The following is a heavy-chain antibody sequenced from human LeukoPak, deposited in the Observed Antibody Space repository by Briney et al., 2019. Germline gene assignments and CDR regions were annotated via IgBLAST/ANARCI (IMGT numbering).Heavy chain of an antibody. D-gene: IGHD3-22*01. V-gene: IGHV3-33*01. CDR1: GFTFSSYG. CDR2: IWYDGSNK. J-gene: IGHJ4*02. Sequence: GGSLRLSCVVSGFTFSSYGMHWVRQAPGKGLEWVAVIWYDGSNKYYADSVKGRFTISRDNSKNTLYLQMNSLRAEDTAVYYCASSSGYYPMGYWGQGTLVTVSS. CDR3: ASSSGYYPMGY.